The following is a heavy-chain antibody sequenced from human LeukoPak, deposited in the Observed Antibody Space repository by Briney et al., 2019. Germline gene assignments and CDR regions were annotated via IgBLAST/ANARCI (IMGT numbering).Heavy chain of an antibody. V-gene: IGHV1-3*01. CDR3: ARGLVVVPAVMLY. Sequence: GSSVKVSCKASGGTFSSYAISWVRQAPGQRLEWMGWINAGNGNTKYSQKFQGRVTITRDTSASTAYMELSSLRSEDTAVYYCARGLVVVPAVMLYWGQGTLVTVSS. CDR2: INAGNGNT. D-gene: IGHD2-2*01. J-gene: IGHJ4*02. CDR1: GGTFSSYA.